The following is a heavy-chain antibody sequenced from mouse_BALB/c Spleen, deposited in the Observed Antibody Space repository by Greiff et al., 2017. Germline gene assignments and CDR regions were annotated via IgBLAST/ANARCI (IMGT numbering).Heavy chain of an antibody. V-gene: IGHV1-54*01. D-gene: IGHD4-1*01. CDR2: INPGSGGT. CDR1: GYAFTNYL. CDR3: AREGSQALGPDYAMDY. J-gene: IGHJ4*01. Sequence: QVQLQQSGAELVRPGTSVKVSCKASGYAFTNYLIEWVKQRPGQGLEWIGVINPGSGGTNYNEKFKGKATLTADKSSSTAYMQLSSLTSDDSAVYFCAREGSQALGPDYAMDYWGQGTSVTVSS.